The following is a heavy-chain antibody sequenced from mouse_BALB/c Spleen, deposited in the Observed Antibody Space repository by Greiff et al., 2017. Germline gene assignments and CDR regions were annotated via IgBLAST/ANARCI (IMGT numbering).Heavy chain of an antibody. Sequence: EVKLVESGPGLVKPSQSLSLTCTVTGYSITSDYAWNWIRQFPGNKLEWMGYISYSGSTSYNPSLKSRISITRDTSKNQFFLQLNSVTTEDTATYYCASPRSSRYWYFDVWGAGTTVTVSS. CDR1: GYSITSDYA. D-gene: IGHD1-1*01. J-gene: IGHJ1*01. V-gene: IGHV3-2*02. CDR2: ISYSGST. CDR3: ASPRSSRYWYFDV.